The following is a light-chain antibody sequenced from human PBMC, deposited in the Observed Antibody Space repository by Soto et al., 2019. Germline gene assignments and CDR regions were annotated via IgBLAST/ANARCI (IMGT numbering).Light chain of an antibody. CDR1: QSISSY. J-gene: IGKJ5*01. Sequence: DIQMTQTPSSLSASVGDRVTITCRASQSISSYLNWYQQKQGKXPKXXIYAASSLQSGVPSRFSGSGSGTDFTLTISSLQPEDGATYYCQQSYSTMITFGQGTRLEIK. CDR2: AAS. V-gene: IGKV1-39*01. CDR3: QQSYSTMIT.